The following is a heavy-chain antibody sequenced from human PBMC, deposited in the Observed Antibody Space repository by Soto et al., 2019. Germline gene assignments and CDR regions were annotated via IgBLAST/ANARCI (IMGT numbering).Heavy chain of an antibody. J-gene: IGHJ3*02. CDR2: ISYDGSNK. V-gene: IGHV3-30-3*01. Sequence: GGSLRLSCAASGFTFSSYAMHWVRQAPGKGLEWVAVISYDGSNKYYADSVKGRFTISRDNSKNTLYLQMNSLRAEDTAVYYCAREPGRFLGSWSDIWGQGTMVTVSS. D-gene: IGHD3-3*01. CDR3: AREPGRFLGSWSDI. CDR1: GFTFSSYA.